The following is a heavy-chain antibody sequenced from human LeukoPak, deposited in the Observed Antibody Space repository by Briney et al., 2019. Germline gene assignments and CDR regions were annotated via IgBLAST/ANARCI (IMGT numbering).Heavy chain of an antibody. J-gene: IGHJ4*02. CDR1: GGSISSYY. CDR3: ATVAVVRGVTYFDY. CDR2: IFYSGST. Sequence: PSETLSLTCTVSGGSISSYYWTWIRQPPGKGLEWIAYIFYSGSTDYNPSLKSRVTISVDTSKNQFSLKLRSVTAADAAVYYCATVAVVRGVTYFDYWGQGTLATVSS. D-gene: IGHD3-10*01. V-gene: IGHV4-59*01.